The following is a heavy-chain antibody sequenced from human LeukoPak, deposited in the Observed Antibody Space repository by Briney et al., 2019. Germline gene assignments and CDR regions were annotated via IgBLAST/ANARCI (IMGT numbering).Heavy chain of an antibody. J-gene: IGHJ2*01. D-gene: IGHD4-23*01. CDR1: GGSISSYS. CDR2: FYTSGTT. V-gene: IGHV4-4*07. CDR3: ARTVVTLDLYFDL. Sequence: PETPSLTCSVSGGSISSYSWNWIRQPAGKGLEWIGRFYTSGTTNYNPSLKSRVTMSIDTSKNQVSLKMRSVTAADTAVYYCARTVVTLDLYFDLWGRGTLVRVSS.